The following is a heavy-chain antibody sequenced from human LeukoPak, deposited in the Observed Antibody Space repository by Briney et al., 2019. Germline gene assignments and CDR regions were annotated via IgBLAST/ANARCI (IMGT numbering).Heavy chain of an antibody. CDR2: IASYSGNT. J-gene: IGHJ4*02. D-gene: IGHD3-10*01. V-gene: IGHV1-18*01. CDR1: GYTFTSYG. Sequence: ASVKVSCKASGYTFTSYGISWVRQAPGQGLEWMGWIASYSGNTKYAQNLQGRVTMTTDTSTSTAYMELRSLRSVDTAVYYCARGDYYGSLGYFDYWGQGTLVSVSS. CDR3: ARGDYYGSLGYFDY.